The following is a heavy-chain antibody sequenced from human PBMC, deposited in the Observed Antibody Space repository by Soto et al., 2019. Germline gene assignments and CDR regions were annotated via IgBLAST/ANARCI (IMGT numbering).Heavy chain of an antibody. V-gene: IGHV3-21*06. CDR3: ARESEDLTSKFDS. J-gene: IGHJ4*02. Sequence: PVGSLRLSCAACGFTFTRYSMNWVRQAPGKGLEWVSSISSTTNYIYYGDSMKGRFTISRDNAKNSLYLEMNSLRAEDTAVYYCARESEDLTSKFDSCGQGKRGTVSS. CDR1: GFTFTRYS. CDR2: ISSTTNYI.